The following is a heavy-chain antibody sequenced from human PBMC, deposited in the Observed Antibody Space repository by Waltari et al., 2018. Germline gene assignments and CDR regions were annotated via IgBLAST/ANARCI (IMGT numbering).Heavy chain of an antibody. Sequence: EEQLVESGGGLIQPGESLRVSCAVSGFTFSRYWMNWVRQAPGKGLLWVARINSDGSDTSYAESVKGRFTISRDNARNTVYLQMKSLRAEDTAVYYCARVARKTYSSPVPGRDYYYGMDVWGLGTTVTVSS. D-gene: IGHD3-22*01. CDR3: ARVARKTYSSPVPGRDYYYGMDV. CDR1: GFTFSRYW. V-gene: IGHV3-74*01. CDR2: INSDGSDT. J-gene: IGHJ6*02.